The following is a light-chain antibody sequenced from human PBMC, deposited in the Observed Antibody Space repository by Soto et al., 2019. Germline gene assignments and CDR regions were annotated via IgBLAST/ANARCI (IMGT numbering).Light chain of an antibody. CDR2: DTS. V-gene: IGLV7-46*01. CDR3: LLSDTYSLV. J-gene: IGLJ2*01. CDR1: SGAVTSGHY. Sequence: QAVVTQEPSLTVSPGGTVTLTCGSSSGAVTSGHYPYWFQQKPGQAPRTLIYDTSNKLSWTPARFSASLLGGKAALTLSDAQPEDEAEYYCLLSDTYSLVFGGGTKLTVL.